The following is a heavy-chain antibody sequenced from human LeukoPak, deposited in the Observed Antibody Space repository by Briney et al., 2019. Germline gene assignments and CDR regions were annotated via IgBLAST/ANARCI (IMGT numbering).Heavy chain of an antibody. CDR1: GGTFSSYD. D-gene: IGHD6-13*01. Sequence: ASVKVSCKASGGTFSSYDISWVRQAPGQGLEWMGWISVYNGHTNYAQKLQGRVTMTTDTSTSTAYMELRSLRSDDTAVYYCAREWPSRSGAAAGFPWGQGTLVTVSS. CDR3: AREWPSRSGAAAGFP. CDR2: ISVYNGHT. V-gene: IGHV1-18*01. J-gene: IGHJ5*02.